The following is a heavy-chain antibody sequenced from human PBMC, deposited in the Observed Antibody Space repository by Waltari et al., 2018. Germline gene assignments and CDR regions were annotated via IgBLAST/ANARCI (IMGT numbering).Heavy chain of an antibody. D-gene: IGHD6-6*01. Sequence: QVQLVQSGAEVKKPGSSVKVSCKASGGTSSSYAISWVRQDPGQGLDWMGGIIPIFGTANYAQKFQGRVTITADESTSTAYMELSSLRSEDTAVYYCARRHRSSGNYYYMDVWGKGTTVTVSS. CDR2: IIPIFGTA. V-gene: IGHV1-69*01. J-gene: IGHJ6*03. CDR3: ARRHRSSGNYYYMDV. CDR1: GGTSSSYA.